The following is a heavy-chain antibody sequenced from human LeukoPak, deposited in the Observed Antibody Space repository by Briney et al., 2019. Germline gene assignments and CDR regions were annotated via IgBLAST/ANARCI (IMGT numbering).Heavy chain of an antibody. CDR2: IWYDGSKK. V-gene: IGHV3-33*01. J-gene: IGHJ4*02. D-gene: IGHD3-22*01. CDR3: ARGILDSGGRYFDS. Sequence: GGSLRRSCAASGFIFSAYGMHWARQAPGKGLEWAAAIWYDGSKKYYADSVKGRFTISRDDSKNTVYLQMDSLKTEDTAVYYCARGILDSGGRYFDSWGQGTLVTVSS. CDR1: GFIFSAYG.